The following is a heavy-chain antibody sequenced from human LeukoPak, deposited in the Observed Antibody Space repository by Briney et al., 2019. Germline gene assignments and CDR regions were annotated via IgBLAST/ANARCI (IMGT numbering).Heavy chain of an antibody. Sequence: GSLRLSCAASGFTFSSYAMHWVRQAPGKGLQWVAVISYDGSNKYYADSVKGRFTISRDNSKNTLYLQMNSLRAEDTAVYYCAVAQEQWGFDIWGQGTMVTVSS. CDR3: AVAQEQWGFDI. CDR1: GFTFSSYA. CDR2: ISYDGSNK. J-gene: IGHJ3*02. V-gene: IGHV3-30*04. D-gene: IGHD6-19*01.